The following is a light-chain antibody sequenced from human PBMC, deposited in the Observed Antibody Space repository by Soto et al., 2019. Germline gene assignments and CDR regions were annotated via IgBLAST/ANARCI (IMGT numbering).Light chain of an antibody. CDR2: TGS. J-gene: IGKJ4*01. Sequence: DIQMTQSPSSVSASVGDRVTITCRASQAIDSWLAWYQQKPGEAPKLLIFTGSLLHSGVPPRFSGSGSGTDFTLTISSLQPEDFATYYCHQASSFPLSFGGGTKVEIK. CDR1: QAIDSW. V-gene: IGKV1-12*01. CDR3: HQASSFPLS.